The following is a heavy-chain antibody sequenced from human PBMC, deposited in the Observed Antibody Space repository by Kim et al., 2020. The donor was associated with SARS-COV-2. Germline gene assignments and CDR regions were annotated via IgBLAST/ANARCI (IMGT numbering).Heavy chain of an antibody. Sequence: SVKGRFTISRDKSQNSLYLQMNSLRAEDTAVYYCAKDLTYCSGGSCSDYWGQGTLVTVSS. J-gene: IGHJ4*02. CDR3: AKDLTYCSGGSCSDY. V-gene: IGHV3-30*02. D-gene: IGHD2-15*01.